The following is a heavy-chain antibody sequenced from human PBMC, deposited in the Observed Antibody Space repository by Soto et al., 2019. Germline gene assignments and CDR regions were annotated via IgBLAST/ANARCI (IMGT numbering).Heavy chain of an antibody. CDR2: ISGYSGNA. D-gene: IGHD4-17*01. V-gene: IGHV1-18*04. J-gene: IGHJ4*02. CDR1: GYIFSDYG. CDR3: AKRTSGTTWGESDY. Sequence: QVQVMQSGTEVKKPGDSVKVSCKTSGYIFSDYGINWVRQAPGQGLEWMGWISGYSGNANLAQKFQGRVTMTKDKSTRTAYMELRRLRSDDTAVYYCAKRTSGTTWGESDYWGQGTLVTVSS.